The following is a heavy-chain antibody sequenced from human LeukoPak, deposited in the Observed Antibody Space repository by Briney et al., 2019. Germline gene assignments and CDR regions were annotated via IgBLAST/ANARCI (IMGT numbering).Heavy chain of an antibody. CDR2: IYTSGST. CDR1: GGSISSGSYY. J-gene: IGHJ4*02. V-gene: IGHV4-61*02. Sequence: SKTLSLTCTVSGGSISSGSYYWSWIRQPAGKGLEWIGRIYTSGSTNYNPPLKSRVTISVDTSKNQFSLKLSSVTAADTAVYYCARDYDNSTVKELGYWGQGTLVTVSS. D-gene: IGHD3-22*01. CDR3: ARDYDNSTVKELGY.